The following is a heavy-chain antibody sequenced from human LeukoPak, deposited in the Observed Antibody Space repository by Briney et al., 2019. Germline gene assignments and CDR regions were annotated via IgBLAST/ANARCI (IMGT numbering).Heavy chain of an antibody. D-gene: IGHD6-19*01. V-gene: IGHV4-34*01. J-gene: IGHJ1*01. CDR1: GGSFSGYY. CDR2: IYYSGST. Sequence: PSETLSLTCAVYGGSFSGYYWSWIRQPPGKGLEWIGSIYYSGSTYYNPSLKSRVTISVDTSKNQFSLKLSSVTAADTAVYYCARHFKRSSGWFAEYFQHWGQGTLVTVSS. CDR3: ARHFKRSSGWFAEYFQH.